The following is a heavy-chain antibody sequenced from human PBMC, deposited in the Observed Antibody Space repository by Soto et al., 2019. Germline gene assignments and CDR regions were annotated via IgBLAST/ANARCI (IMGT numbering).Heavy chain of an antibody. Sequence: EVQLVESGGGLVQPGRSLRLSCAASGFTFDDYAMHWVRQAPGKGLEWVSGISWNSGSIGYADSVKGRFTISRDNAKNSLYLQMNSLRAEDTALYYCAKDINGVADYWGQGTLVTVFS. CDR3: AKDINGVADY. V-gene: IGHV3-9*01. D-gene: IGHD3-10*01. J-gene: IGHJ4*02. CDR1: GFTFDDYA. CDR2: ISWNSGSI.